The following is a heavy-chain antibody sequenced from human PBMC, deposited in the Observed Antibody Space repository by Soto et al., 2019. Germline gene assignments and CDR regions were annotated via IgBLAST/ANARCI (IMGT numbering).Heavy chain of an antibody. CDR2: ISPYSGYT. J-gene: IGHJ4*02. V-gene: IGHV1-18*01. D-gene: IGHD2-2*01. CDR1: GYSFMKYG. CDR3: AREASVLIPAAQPSRFDS. Sequence: GASVKVSFKGFGYSFMKYGINWLRQAPGQGLEWVGWISPYSGYTHSAQKFHGRLTLTTDTAASTAYMELRILRSADTALYYCAREASVLIPAAQPSRFDSWGQGTLVTV.